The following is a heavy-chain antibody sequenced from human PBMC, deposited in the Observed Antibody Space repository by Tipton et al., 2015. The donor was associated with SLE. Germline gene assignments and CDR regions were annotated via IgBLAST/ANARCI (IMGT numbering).Heavy chain of an antibody. D-gene: IGHD1-14*01. CDR2: SVT. Sequence: SLRLSCSVSGGSISTTDHYWGWIRQPPGKGLEWIGSVTKYADSVKGRFTISRDNAENALYLQMTTLSVEDTAVYYCARDDETNSAWYNWLDPWGQGTQVTVSS. J-gene: IGHJ5*02. CDR1: GGSISTTDHY. V-gene: IGHV3-11*05. CDR3: ARDDETNSAWYNWLDP.